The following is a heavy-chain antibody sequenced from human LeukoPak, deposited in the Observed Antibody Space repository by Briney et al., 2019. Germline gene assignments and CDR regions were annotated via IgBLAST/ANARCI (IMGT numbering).Heavy chain of an antibody. CDR2: IYTSGST. CDR1: GCSISSYY. V-gene: IGHV4-4*07. J-gene: IGHJ3*02. Sequence: SETLSLTCTVSGCSISSYYWSWIRQPAGKGLEWIVRIYTSGSTNYNPSLKSRVTMSVDTSKNQFSLKLSSVTAADTAVYYCARADLSYDSSGYTDAFDIWGQGTMVTVSS. D-gene: IGHD3-22*01. CDR3: ARADLSYDSSGYTDAFDI.